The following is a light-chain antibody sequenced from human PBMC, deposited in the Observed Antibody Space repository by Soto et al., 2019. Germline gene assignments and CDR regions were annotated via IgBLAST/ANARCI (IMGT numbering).Light chain of an antibody. CDR3: CSFAGSYTFWV. V-gene: IGLV2-11*01. Sequence: QSALTQPRSVSGSPGQSVTISCTGTSSDVGDYNYVSWYQQYPGKAPKLVIYDVSNRPSGVPDRFSGAKSGNTASLTISGLQAEDEADYYCCSFAGSYTFWVFGGGTKVTVL. J-gene: IGLJ3*02. CDR2: DVS. CDR1: SSDVGDYNY.